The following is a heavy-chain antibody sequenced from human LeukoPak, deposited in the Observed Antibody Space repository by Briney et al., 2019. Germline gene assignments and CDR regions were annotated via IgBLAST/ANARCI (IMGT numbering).Heavy chain of an antibody. Sequence: KTSETLSLTCTVSGGSISSSSYYWGWLRQPPGKGLEWIGSIYYSGSTYYNPSLRSRVTISVDTSKNQFSLKLSSVTAADTAVYYCARVGYDYVWGSYRPHHFDYWGQGTLVTVSS. CDR1: GGSISSSSYY. D-gene: IGHD3-16*02. V-gene: IGHV4-39*07. CDR2: IYYSGST. J-gene: IGHJ4*02. CDR3: ARVGYDYVWGSYRPHHFDY.